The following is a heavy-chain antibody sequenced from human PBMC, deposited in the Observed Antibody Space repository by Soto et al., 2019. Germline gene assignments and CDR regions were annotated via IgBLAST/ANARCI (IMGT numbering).Heavy chain of an antibody. J-gene: IGHJ4*02. CDR3: AKTDIVVVVAAAVFDY. CDR1: GFTFSSYA. V-gene: IGHV3-23*01. D-gene: IGHD2-15*01. CDR2: ISGSGGST. Sequence: EVPLLESGGGLVQPGGSLRLSCAASGFTFSSYAMSWVRQAPGKGLEWVSAISGSGGSTYYADSVKGRFTISRDNSKNTLYLQMNSLRAEDAAVYYCAKTDIVVVVAAAVFDYWGQGTLVTVSS.